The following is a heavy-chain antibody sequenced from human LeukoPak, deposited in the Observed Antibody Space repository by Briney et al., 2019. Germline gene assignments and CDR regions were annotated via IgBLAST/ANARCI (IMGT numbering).Heavy chain of an antibody. V-gene: IGHV3-23*01. D-gene: IGHD3-10*01. CDR2: ISGLGDST. CDR1: GFIFSSHA. J-gene: IGHJ3*02. Sequence: GGSLRLSCAASGFIFSSHAMNWVRQAPGKGLEWVSGISGLGDSTYYADSVKGRFTISRGNSKNTLYLQMNSLRAEDTAVYYCAKKGWGVYAFDIWGQGTMVTVSS. CDR3: AKKGWGVYAFDI.